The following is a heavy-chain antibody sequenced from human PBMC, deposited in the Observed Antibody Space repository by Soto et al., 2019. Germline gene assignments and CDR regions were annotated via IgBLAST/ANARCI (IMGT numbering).Heavy chain of an antibody. V-gene: IGHV1-2*02. Sequence: QVNLVQSGAEVKKPGASVKVSCKASGYNFNGYYIHWVRQATGQGLEWMGWMNPNTGGANNAQKFQGKVIMTTDTSISTAYLELRSLTSDDTAVYYCAKVISTIGSKQWLAQTKHQALDYWGQGTLVTVSS. CDR1: GYNFNGYY. D-gene: IGHD6-19*01. CDR2: MNPNTGGA. CDR3: AKVISTIGSKQWLAQTKHQALDY. J-gene: IGHJ4*02.